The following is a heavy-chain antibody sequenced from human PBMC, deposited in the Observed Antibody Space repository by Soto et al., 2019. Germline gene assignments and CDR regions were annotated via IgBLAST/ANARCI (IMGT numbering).Heavy chain of an antibody. J-gene: IGHJ3*02. Sequence: ASVKVSCKASGYTFTGYYMHWVRQAPGQGLEWTGWINPNSGGTNYAQKFQGWVTMTRDTSISTAYMELSRLRSDDTAVYYCARGTTISTDAFDIWGQGTMVTVSS. CDR2: INPNSGGT. V-gene: IGHV1-2*04. D-gene: IGHD4-4*01. CDR3: ARGTTISTDAFDI. CDR1: GYTFTGYY.